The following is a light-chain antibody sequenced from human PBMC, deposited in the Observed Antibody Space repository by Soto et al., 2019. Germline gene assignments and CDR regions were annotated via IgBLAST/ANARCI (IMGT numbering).Light chain of an antibody. CDR2: EVS. Sequence: QSVLTQPASVSGSPGQSITISCTGTSSDVGGYNYVSWYQQHPGNAPKLIIYEVSDRPSEVSNRFSGSKSGNTASLTISGLQPEDEADYYCSSYTSSTTQVVFGGGTQLTVL. V-gene: IGLV2-14*01. CDR1: SSDVGGYNY. J-gene: IGLJ2*01. CDR3: SSYTSSTTQVV.